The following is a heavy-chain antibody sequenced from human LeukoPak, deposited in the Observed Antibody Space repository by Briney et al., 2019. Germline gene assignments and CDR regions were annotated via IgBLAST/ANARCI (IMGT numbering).Heavy chain of an antibody. J-gene: IGHJ4*02. V-gene: IGHV1-2*02. D-gene: IGHD2-8*01. CDR2: INPNSGGT. Sequence: ASVKVSCKASGYTFTGYYMHWVRQAPGQGLEWMGWINPNSGGTNYAQKFQGRVTMTRDTSISTAYMELSRLRSDDTAVYYCARGRTGPEAGMVYAGYWGQGTLVTVSS. CDR3: ARGRTGPEAGMVYAGY. CDR1: GYTFTGYY.